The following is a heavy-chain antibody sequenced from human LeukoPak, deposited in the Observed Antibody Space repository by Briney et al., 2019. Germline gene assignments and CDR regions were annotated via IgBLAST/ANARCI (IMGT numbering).Heavy chain of an antibody. D-gene: IGHD6-13*01. CDR1: GFTFSSYA. Sequence: PGGSLRLSCAASGFTFSSYAMSWVRQAPGKGLEWVSGISGSGGNTHYADSVKGRFTISRDNAKNSLYLQMNSLRAEDTAVYYCARGHQLVRNYFDYWGQGTLVTVSS. CDR2: ISGSGGNT. V-gene: IGHV3-23*01. J-gene: IGHJ4*02. CDR3: ARGHQLVRNYFDY.